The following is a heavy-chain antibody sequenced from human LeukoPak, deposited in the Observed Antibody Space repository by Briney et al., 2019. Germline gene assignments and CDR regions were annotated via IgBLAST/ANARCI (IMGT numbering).Heavy chain of an antibody. V-gene: IGHV4-31*03. Sequence: SETLSLTCTVSGGSISSSSYYWGWIRQPPGKGLEWIGYIYYSGSTYYNPSLKSRVTISVDTSKNQFSLKLSSVTAADTAVYYCARRNGGYDFWSGDNWFDPWGQGTLVTVSS. CDR1: GGSISSSSYY. J-gene: IGHJ5*02. CDR2: IYYSGST. D-gene: IGHD3-3*01. CDR3: ARRNGGYDFWSGDNWFDP.